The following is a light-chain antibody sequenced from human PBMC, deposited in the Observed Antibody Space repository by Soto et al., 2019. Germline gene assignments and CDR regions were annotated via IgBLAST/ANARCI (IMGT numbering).Light chain of an antibody. J-gene: IGKJ4*01. CDR2: AAS. Sequence: DIQMTQSPSSLSSSLGDRFTITCLSSHIISTYLNWYQHRPLKAPKLLVYAASRLQSGVPSSFSSSGSGTDFTLTISSLQPEDFATYYCQQSYRTPLTFGGGTKVDIK. CDR1: HIISTY. V-gene: IGKV1-39*01. CDR3: QQSYRTPLT.